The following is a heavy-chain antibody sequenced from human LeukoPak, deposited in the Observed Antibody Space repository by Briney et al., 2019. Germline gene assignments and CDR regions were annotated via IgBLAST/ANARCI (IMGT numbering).Heavy chain of an antibody. D-gene: IGHD3/OR15-3a*01. CDR2: IGSDDNK. Sequence: QPGGSLRLSCVASGFTFSDCAMTWVRQAPGKGLEWVSSIGSDDNKHYSESAKGRFAISRDNSKHTLFLQMNSLRAEDTAVYYCAEGGQYDFAMDVWGQGTTVTVSS. V-gene: IGHV3-23*01. CDR1: GFTFSDCA. J-gene: IGHJ6*02. CDR3: AEGGQYDFAMDV.